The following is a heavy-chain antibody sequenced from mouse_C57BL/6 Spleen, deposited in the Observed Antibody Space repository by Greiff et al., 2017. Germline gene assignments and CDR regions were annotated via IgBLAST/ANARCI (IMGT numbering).Heavy chain of an antibody. CDR1: GYTFTSYW. CDR3: ARGNYGKGHWYFDV. V-gene: IGHV1-69*01. J-gene: IGHJ1*03. D-gene: IGHD2-1*01. CDR2: IDPSDSYT. Sequence: QVQLQQPGAELVMPGASVKLSCKASGYTFTSYWMHWVKQRPGQGLEWIGEIDPSDSYTNYNQKFKGKSTLTVDKSSSTAYMQLSSLTSEDSAVYYGARGNYGKGHWYFDVWGTGTTVTVSS.